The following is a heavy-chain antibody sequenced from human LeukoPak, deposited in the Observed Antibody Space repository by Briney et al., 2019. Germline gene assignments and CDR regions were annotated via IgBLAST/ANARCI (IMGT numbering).Heavy chain of an antibody. CDR1: GYSFTSHW. J-gene: IGHJ4*02. Sequence: GESLKISCKGSGYSFTSHWIGWVRQMPGKGLEWMGIIYPGDSDTRYSPSFQGQVTISADKSISTAYLQWSSLKASDTAMYYCARQYYDSSGYYYAPIGYFDYWGQGTLVTVSS. D-gene: IGHD3-22*01. CDR2: IYPGDSDT. CDR3: ARQYYDSSGYYYAPIGYFDY. V-gene: IGHV5-51*01.